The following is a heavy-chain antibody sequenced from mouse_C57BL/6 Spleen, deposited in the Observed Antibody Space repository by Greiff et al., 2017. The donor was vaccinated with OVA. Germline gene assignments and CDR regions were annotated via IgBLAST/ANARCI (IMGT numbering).Heavy chain of an antibody. V-gene: IGHV1-55*01. CDR2: IYPGSGST. D-gene: IGHD2-3*01. J-gene: IGHJ2*01. Sequence: QVQLQQPGAELVKPGASVKMSCKASGYTFTSYWITWVKQRPGQGLEWIGDIYPGSGSTTYNEKFKRKATLTVATSSSTAYMQLSSLTSEDTAVYYCAREGDGYLYYFDYWGQGTTLTVS. CDR3: AREGDGYLYYFDY. CDR1: GYTFTSYW.